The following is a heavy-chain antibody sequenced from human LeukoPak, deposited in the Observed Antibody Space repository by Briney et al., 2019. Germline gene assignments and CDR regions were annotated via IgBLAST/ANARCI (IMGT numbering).Heavy chain of an antibody. CDR2: IYYTGRT. J-gene: IGHJ5*02. CDR3: ARPYGSGGYSWFDP. Sequence: SETLSLTCTVSGGSISSSSYYWDWIRQPPGKGLEWIGSIYYTGRTYYNPSLKSRVTMSVDKSKNQFSLKLRSVTAADTAVYYCARPYGSGGYSWFDPWGQGTLVTVSS. CDR1: GGSISSSSYY. V-gene: IGHV4-39*01. D-gene: IGHD3-10*01.